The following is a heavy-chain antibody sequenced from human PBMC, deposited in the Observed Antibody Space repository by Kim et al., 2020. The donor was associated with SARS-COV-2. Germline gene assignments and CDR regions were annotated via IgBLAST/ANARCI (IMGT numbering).Heavy chain of an antibody. D-gene: IGHD3-10*01. J-gene: IGHJ3*02. Sequence: YSPSFQGQVTISADKSISTAYLQWSSLKASDTAMYYCARRQGSGGAFDIWGQGTMVTVSS. V-gene: IGHV5-51*01. CDR3: ARRQGSGGAFDI.